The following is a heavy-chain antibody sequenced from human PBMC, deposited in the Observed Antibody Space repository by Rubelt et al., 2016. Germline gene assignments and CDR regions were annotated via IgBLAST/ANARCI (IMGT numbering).Heavy chain of an antibody. Sequence: GFTFSSYGMHWVRQAPGKGLEWVAVIWYDGSNKYYADSVKGRFTISRDNSKNTLYLQMNSLRAEDTAVYYCLSSLADFDYWGQGTLVTVSS. CDR2: IWYDGSNK. CDR3: LSSLADFDY. J-gene: IGHJ4*02. V-gene: IGHV3-33*01. D-gene: IGHD2/OR15-2a*01. CDR1: GFTFSSYG.